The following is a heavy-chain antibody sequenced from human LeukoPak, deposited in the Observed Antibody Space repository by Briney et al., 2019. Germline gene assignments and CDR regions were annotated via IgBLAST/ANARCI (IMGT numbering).Heavy chain of an antibody. CDR2: INPNSGGT. CDR3: ARVPIVVVPAAQKAFDI. D-gene: IGHD2-2*01. J-gene: IGHJ3*02. CDR1: GCTFTGYY. V-gene: IGHV1-2*02. Sequence: ASVKVSCKASGCTFTGYYMHWVRQAPGQGLEWMGWINPNSGGTNYAQKFQGRVTMTRDTSISTAYMELSRLRSDDTAVYYCARVPIVVVPAAQKAFDIWGQGTMVTVSS.